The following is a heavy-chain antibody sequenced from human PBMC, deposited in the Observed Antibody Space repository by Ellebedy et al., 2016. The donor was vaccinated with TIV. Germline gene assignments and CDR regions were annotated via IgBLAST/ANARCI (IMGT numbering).Heavy chain of an antibody. J-gene: IGHJ4*02. CDR2: IYYSGST. Sequence: SETLSLTXTVSGGSISSGGYYWSWIRQHPGKGLEWIGYIYYSGSTYYNPSLKSRVTISVDTSKNQFSLKLSSVTAADTAVYYCARGSGGIGYWWELSPLGYWGQGTLVTVSS. CDR1: GGSISSGGYY. V-gene: IGHV4-31*03. CDR3: ARGSGGIGYWWELSPLGY. D-gene: IGHD1-26*01.